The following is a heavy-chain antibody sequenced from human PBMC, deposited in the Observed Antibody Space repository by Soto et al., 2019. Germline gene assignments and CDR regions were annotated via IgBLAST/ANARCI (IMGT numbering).Heavy chain of an antibody. D-gene: IGHD3-10*01. J-gene: IGHJ4*02. CDR1: GFTFSSYA. V-gene: IGHV3-23*01. Sequence: EVQLLESGGGLVQPGGSLRLSCAASGFTFSSYALSWVRQAPGKGLEWVSAIGVSGDTTYYADSVKGRSTISRDNSKNTLYLQMGSLRAEETAVYYCAKVRRFGELRSLYWGQGTLVTVSS. CDR2: IGVSGDTT. CDR3: AKVRRFGELRSLY.